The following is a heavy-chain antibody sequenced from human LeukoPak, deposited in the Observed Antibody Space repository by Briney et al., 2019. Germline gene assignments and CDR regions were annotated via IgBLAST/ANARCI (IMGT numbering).Heavy chain of an antibody. CDR3: ARDRGPGYGMDV. J-gene: IGHJ6*02. Sequence: PSETLSLTCTVSGGSISSGDYYWSWIRQPPGKGLEWIGYIYYSGSTYYNPSLKSRVTISVDTSKNQFSLKLSSVTAADTAVYYCARDRGPGYGMDVWGQGTTVTVSS. D-gene: IGHD3-10*01. V-gene: IGHV4-30-4*02. CDR2: IYYSGST. CDR1: GGSISSGDYY.